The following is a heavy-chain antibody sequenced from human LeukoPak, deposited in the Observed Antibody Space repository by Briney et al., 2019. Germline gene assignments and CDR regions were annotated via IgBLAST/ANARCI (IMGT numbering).Heavy chain of an antibody. Sequence: SETLSLTCTVSGGSISSYYWSWIRQPPGKGLEWIGYIYYSGSTNYNPSLKSRVTISVDTSKNQFSLKLSSVTAADTAVYYCARAPIVGAMCFDHWGQGTLVTVSS. D-gene: IGHD1-26*01. CDR3: ARAPIVGAMCFDH. CDR2: IYYSGST. CDR1: GGSISSYY. V-gene: IGHV4-59*01. J-gene: IGHJ4*02.